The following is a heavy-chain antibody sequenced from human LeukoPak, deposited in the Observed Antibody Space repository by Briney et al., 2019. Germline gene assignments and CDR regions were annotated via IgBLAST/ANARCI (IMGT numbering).Heavy chain of an antibody. CDR3: ARDPDQGEAAAGALDY. D-gene: IGHD6-13*01. CDR2: ISYDGSNK. CDR1: GFTFSSYA. Sequence: GGSLRLSCAASGFTFSSYAMHWVRQAPGKGLEWVAVISYDGSNKYYADSVKGRFTISRDNSKNTLYLQMNSLRAEDTAVYYCARDPDQGEAAAGALDYWGQGTLVTVSS. V-gene: IGHV3-30-3*01. J-gene: IGHJ4*02.